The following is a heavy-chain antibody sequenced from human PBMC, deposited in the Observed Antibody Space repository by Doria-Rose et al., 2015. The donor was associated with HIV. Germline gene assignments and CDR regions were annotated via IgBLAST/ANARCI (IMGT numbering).Heavy chain of an antibody. CDR1: GVSLSSPGMG. D-gene: IGHD6-13*01. V-gene: IGHV2-26*01. CDR2: IFSDDER. CDR3: ARIKSSRWYHKYYFDF. J-gene: IGHJ4*02. Sequence: QESGPVLVKPTETLTLTCTVSGVSLSSPGMGVSWIRQPPGKALERLANIFSDDERSYKTSLKSRLTISRGTSKRQVVLTMTDMDPVDTATYYCARIKSSRWYHKYYFDFWGQGTLVIVSA.